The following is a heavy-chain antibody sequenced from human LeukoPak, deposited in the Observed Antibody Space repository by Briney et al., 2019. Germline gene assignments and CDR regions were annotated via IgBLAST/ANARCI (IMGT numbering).Heavy chain of an antibody. V-gene: IGHV1-46*01. CDR3: ARDHGSAYYRAPRH. CDR2: INPSGGST. J-gene: IGHJ4*02. CDR1: GYIFTNYY. D-gene: IGHD3-10*01. Sequence: ASVKVSCKASGYIFTNYYMHWVRQAPGQGLEWMVTINPSGGSTTYAQKFQGRVTMTRDTSTSTAYMELSSLRTEDTAVYYCARDHGSAYYRAPRHWGQGTLVTVSS.